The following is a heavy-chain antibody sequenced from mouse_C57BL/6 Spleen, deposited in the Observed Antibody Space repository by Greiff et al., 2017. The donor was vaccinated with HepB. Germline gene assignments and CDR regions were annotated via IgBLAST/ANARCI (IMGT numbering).Heavy chain of an antibody. J-gene: IGHJ2*01. CDR2: INPSNGGT. D-gene: IGHD1-1*01. CDR1: GYTFTSYW. Sequence: QVQLQQPGTELVKPGASVKLSCKASGYTFTSYWMHWVKQRPGQGLEWIGNINPSNGGTNYNEKFKSKATLTVDKSSSTAYLQLSSLTSEDSAVYYCAREGITTVVATVDYWGQGTTLTVSS. CDR3: AREGITTVVATVDY. V-gene: IGHV1-53*01.